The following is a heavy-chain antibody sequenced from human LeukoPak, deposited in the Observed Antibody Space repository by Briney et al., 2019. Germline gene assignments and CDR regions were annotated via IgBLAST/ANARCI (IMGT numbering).Heavy chain of an antibody. CDR3: TALLLWFATWMDV. D-gene: IGHD3-10*01. J-gene: IGHJ6*02. V-gene: IGHV3-15*01. CDR2: IKSKTDGGTT. CDR1: GVTFSNAW. Sequence: GGSLRLSCAASGVTFSNAWMSWGRQAPGKGLEWVGRIKSKTDGGTTDYAAPVKGRFTISRDDSKNALYLQMNSLKTEDTAMYYCTALLLWFATWMDVWGQGTTVTVSS.